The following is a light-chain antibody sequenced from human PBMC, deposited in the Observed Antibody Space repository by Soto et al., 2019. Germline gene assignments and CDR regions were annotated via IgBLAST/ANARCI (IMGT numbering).Light chain of an antibody. CDR2: DNN. CDR1: SSNIGNNY. CDR3: GTWDSSLSAYV. Sequence: QSVLTQPPSVSAAPGQKVTISCSGSSSNIGNNYVSWYQQLPGTAPKLLIYDNNKRPSRIPDRFSGSKSGTSATLGITGLQTGDEADYYCGTWDSSLSAYVFGTGTKLTVL. J-gene: IGLJ1*01. V-gene: IGLV1-51*01.